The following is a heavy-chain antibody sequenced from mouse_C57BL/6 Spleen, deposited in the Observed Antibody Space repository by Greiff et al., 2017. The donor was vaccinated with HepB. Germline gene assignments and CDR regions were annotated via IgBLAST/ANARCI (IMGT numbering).Heavy chain of an antibody. V-gene: IGHV2-6-1*01. CDR1: GFSLTSYG. Sequence: VQRVESGPGLVAPSQSLSITCTVSGFSLTSYGVHWVRQPPGKGLEWLVVIWSDGSTTYNSALKSRLSISKDNSKSQVFLKMNSLQTDDTAMYYCARQGTTVVPYWYFDVWGTGTTVTVSS. CDR3: ARQGTTVVPYWYFDV. J-gene: IGHJ1*03. CDR2: IWSDGST. D-gene: IGHD1-1*01.